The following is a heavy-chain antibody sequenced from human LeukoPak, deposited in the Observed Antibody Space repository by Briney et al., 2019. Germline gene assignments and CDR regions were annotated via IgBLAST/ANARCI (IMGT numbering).Heavy chain of an antibody. Sequence: GGSLRLSCAASGFTFSSYSMNWVRQAPGKGLEWVSYISSSSSTIYYADSVKGRFTISRDNAKNSLYLQMNSLRAEDTAVYYCARLYDYGDHDYWGQGTLVTVSS. CDR1: GFTFSSYS. V-gene: IGHV3-48*01. J-gene: IGHJ4*02. D-gene: IGHD4-17*01. CDR2: ISSSSSTI. CDR3: ARLYDYGDHDY.